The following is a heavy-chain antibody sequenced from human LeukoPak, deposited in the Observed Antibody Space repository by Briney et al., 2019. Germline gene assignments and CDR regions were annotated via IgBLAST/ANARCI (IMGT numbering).Heavy chain of an antibody. J-gene: IGHJ5*02. Sequence: SVKVSCKASGGTFSSYAISWVRQAPGQGLEWMGGIIPIFGTANYAQKFQGRVTITTDESTSTAYMELSSLRSEDTAVYYCASVYYDSSGYYNRAVGNWFGPWGQGTLVTVSS. CDR1: GGTFSSYA. CDR2: IIPIFGTA. CDR3: ASVYYDSSGYYNRAVGNWFGP. D-gene: IGHD3-22*01. V-gene: IGHV1-69*05.